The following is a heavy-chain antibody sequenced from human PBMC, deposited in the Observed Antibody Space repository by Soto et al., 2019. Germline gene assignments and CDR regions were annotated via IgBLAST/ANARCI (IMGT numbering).Heavy chain of an antibody. CDR3: ARSSSWYPVLSSDAFDI. V-gene: IGHV2-70*11. D-gene: IGHD6-13*01. J-gene: IGHJ3*02. CDR1: GFSLSTSGMC. CDR2: IDWDDDK. Sequence: GSGPTLVNPTQTLTLTCTFSGFSLSTSGMCVSWIRQPPGKALEWLARIDWDDDKYYSTSLKTRLTISKDTSKNQVVLTMTNMDPVDTATYYCARSSSWYPVLSSDAFDIWGQGTMVTVSS.